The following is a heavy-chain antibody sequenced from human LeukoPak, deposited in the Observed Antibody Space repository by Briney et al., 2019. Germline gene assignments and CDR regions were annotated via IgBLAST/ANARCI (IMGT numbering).Heavy chain of an antibody. V-gene: IGHV4-38-2*02. Sequence: SETLSLTCTVSGHSISSGYYWGWIRQPPGKGLEWIGSIYHSGSTYYNPSLKSRVTISVDTSKNQFSLKLSSVTAADTAVYYCARVYVEYQLRVFDYWGQGTLVTVSS. J-gene: IGHJ4*02. CDR1: GHSISSGYY. D-gene: IGHD2-2*01. CDR3: ARVYVEYQLRVFDY. CDR2: IYHSGST.